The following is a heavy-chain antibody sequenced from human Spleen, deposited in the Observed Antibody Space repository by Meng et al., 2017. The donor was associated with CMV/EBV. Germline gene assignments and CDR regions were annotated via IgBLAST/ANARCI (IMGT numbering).Heavy chain of an antibody. CDR2: ISSSSSYI. CDR3: ARSGSSSSGLPLY. CDR1: GFTFSSYT. D-gene: IGHD6-6*01. Sequence: GGSLRLSCAASGFTFSSYTMNWVRQAPGKGLEWVSSISSSSSYIYYADSVKGRFTISRDNAKNSLYLQMSSLRAEDTAVYYCARSGSSSSGLPLYWGQGTLVTVSS. V-gene: IGHV3-21*01. J-gene: IGHJ4*02.